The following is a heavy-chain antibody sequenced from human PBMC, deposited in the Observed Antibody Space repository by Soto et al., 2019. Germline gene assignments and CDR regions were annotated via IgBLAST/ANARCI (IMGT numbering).Heavy chain of an antibody. CDR2: VYHSGST. CDR3: ARVATKSSKTPGNFDF. CDR1: GGSIRSSNW. J-gene: IGHJ4*02. V-gene: IGHV4-4*02. Sequence: SETLSLTCAVSGGSIRSSNWWSWVRQPPGKGLEWIGEVYHSGSTNLKPSLESRVTMSVDHSRNQFSLRLTSVTAADTAVYYCARVATKSSKTPGNFDFWGEGTLVTAPQ. D-gene: IGHD6-6*01.